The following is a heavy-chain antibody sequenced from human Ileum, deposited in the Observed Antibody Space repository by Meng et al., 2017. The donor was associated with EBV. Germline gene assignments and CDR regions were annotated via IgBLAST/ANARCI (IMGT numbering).Heavy chain of an antibody. J-gene: IGHJ4*02. CDR3: ARDGYSSGSD. CDR2: IYNSGST. V-gene: IGHV4-61*08. Sequence: VRLRESGAGLVKPSETLAVTCVVSGGSVSRVGNSWSWSRQPPGKGLEWIGYIYNSGSTNYNPSLKIRVTISVYTSKNQFSLKLSSVTAADTAVYYCARDGYSSGSDWGQGTLVTVSS. CDR1: GGSVSRVGNS. D-gene: IGHD6-19*01.